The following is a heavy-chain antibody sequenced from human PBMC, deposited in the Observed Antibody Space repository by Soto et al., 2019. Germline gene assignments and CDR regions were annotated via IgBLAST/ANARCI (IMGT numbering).Heavy chain of an antibody. Sequence: EVQLVESGGGLVQPGGSLRLSCAASGFTFSSYSMNWVRQAPGTGLEWVSYISSSSSTIYYADSVKGRFTIYRDNDKNSLDLQMNSLRDEDTAVYYCARVNTPEYYDFCFSSENYYYGMDVWGQGTTVTVSS. J-gene: IGHJ6*02. D-gene: IGHD3-3*01. CDR3: ARVNTPEYYDFCFSSENYYYGMDV. CDR1: GFTFSSYS. V-gene: IGHV3-48*02. CDR2: ISSSSSTI.